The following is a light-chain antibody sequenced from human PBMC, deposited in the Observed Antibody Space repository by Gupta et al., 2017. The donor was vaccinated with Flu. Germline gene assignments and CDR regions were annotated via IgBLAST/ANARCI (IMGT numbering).Light chain of an antibody. CDR1: QSISSW. V-gene: IGKV1-5*03. CDR2: KTS. CDR3: QQYKSYSLT. J-gene: IGKJ4*01. Sequence: PSTLSASVGDRVTITCRASQSISSWLAWYQQKPGKATKLLIYKTSSLESGVPSRFSGSGSGTEFTLTISSLQTDDFATYYCQQYKSYSLTFGGGTKVEIE.